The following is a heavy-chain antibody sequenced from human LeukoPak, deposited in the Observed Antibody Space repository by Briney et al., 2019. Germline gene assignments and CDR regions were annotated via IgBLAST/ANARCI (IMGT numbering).Heavy chain of an antibody. CDR3: AKDLPPNWFDP. Sequence: GGSLRLSCAASGFTFSSYWMSWVRQAPGKGLEWVANIKQDGSEKYYVDSVKGRFTISRDNAKNSLYLQMNSLRAEDTAVYYCAKDLPPNWFDPWGQGTLVAVSS. V-gene: IGHV3-7*01. CDR1: GFTFSSYW. CDR2: IKQDGSEK. J-gene: IGHJ5*02.